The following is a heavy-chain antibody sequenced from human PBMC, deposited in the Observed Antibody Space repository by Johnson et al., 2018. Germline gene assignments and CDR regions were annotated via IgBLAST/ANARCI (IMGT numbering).Heavy chain of an antibody. Sequence: QVQLVQSGGGVVQPGRSLRLSCAASGFTFRNYGMHWVRQAPGKGLEWVALIWYDGSNKHYADAVKGRFTISRDNSKNTMSLQMSSLRADDTAVYYCARRDLDHAFDVWGQGTMVTVSS. J-gene: IGHJ3*01. CDR2: IWYDGSNK. CDR3: ARRDLDHAFDV. V-gene: IGHV3-33*01. CDR1: GFTFRNYG.